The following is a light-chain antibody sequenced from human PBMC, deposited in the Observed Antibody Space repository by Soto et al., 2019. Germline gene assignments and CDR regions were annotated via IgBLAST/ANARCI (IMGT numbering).Light chain of an antibody. CDR3: QQRSNWPRG. V-gene: IGKV3-11*01. Sequence: EIVLTQSPATLSLSPGERATLSCRASQSVSSYLAWYQQKPGQAPRLLIYDTSNRATGIPARFSGSGSGTDFTLTISSLEPEDFAVYYCQQRSNWPRGFVQGTRLEIK. CDR2: DTS. CDR1: QSVSSY. J-gene: IGKJ5*01.